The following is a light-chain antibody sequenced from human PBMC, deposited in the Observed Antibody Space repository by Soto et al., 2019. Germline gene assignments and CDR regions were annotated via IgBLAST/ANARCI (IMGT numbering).Light chain of an antibody. J-gene: IGKJ2*01. CDR2: AAS. V-gene: IGKV1-8*01. Sequence: AIRMTQSPSSFSASTGDRVTITCRASQGISSYLAWYQQKPGQAPKLLIYAASTWPSGVPSRFSGSGSGTDFTLTISCLQSEDFATYYCQQYDSYPATFGQGTKLEIK. CDR3: QQYDSYPAT. CDR1: QGISSY.